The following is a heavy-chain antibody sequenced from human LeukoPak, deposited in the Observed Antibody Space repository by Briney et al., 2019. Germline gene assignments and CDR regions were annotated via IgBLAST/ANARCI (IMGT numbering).Heavy chain of an antibody. D-gene: IGHD6-13*01. CDR1: DGSFSGYY. J-gene: IGHJ4*02. V-gene: IGHV4-34*01. CDR3: ARGPGITAAGNFDY. Sequence: SGTLSLTCAVYDGSFSGYYWSWIRQPPGKGLEWIGEINHSGSTNYNPSLKSRVTVSVDTSKNQFSLKLSSVTAADTAVYYCARGPGITAAGNFDYWGQGTLVTVSS. CDR2: INHSGST.